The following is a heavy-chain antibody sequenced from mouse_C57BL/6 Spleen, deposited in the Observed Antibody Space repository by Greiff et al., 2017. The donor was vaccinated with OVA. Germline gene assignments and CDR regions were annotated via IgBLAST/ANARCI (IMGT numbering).Heavy chain of an antibody. CDR3: TRWDYSNYENYAMDY. CDR2: IDPETGGT. J-gene: IGHJ4*01. Sequence: QVQLQQSGAELVRPGASVTLSCKASGYTFTDYEMHWVKQTPVHGLEWIGAIDPETGGTAYNQKFKGKAILTADKSSSTAYMELRSLTSEDSAVYYCTRWDYSNYENYAMDYWGQGTSVTVSS. D-gene: IGHD2-5*01. V-gene: IGHV1-15*01. CDR1: GYTFTDYE.